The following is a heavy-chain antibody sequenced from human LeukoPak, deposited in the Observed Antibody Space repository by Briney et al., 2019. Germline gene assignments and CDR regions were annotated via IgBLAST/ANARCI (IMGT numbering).Heavy chain of an antibody. CDR3: AKDQDIVVVSAAPFDY. V-gene: IGHV3-23*01. D-gene: IGHD2-2*01. CDR2: ISGSGGST. Sequence: GGSLRLSCAASGFTFSSYAMSWVRQAPGKGLEWVSAISGSGGSTYYADSVKGRFTISRDNSKNTLYLQMNSLRAEDTAVYYCAKDQDIVVVSAAPFDYWGQGTLVTVSS. J-gene: IGHJ4*02. CDR1: GFTFSSYA.